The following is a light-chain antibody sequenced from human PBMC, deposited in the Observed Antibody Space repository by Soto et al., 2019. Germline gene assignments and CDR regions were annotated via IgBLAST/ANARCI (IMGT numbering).Light chain of an antibody. Sequence: QSALTQPPSASGSPGQSVTTSCTGTSSDIGVYNYVSWYQQHPGKAPKLMIYEVTKRPSGVPDRFSGSKSGNTASLTVSGLQAEDEADYYCSSYAGSTNVVFGGGTKVTVL. CDR1: SSDIGVYNY. CDR2: EVT. J-gene: IGLJ2*01. CDR3: SSYAGSTNVV. V-gene: IGLV2-8*01.